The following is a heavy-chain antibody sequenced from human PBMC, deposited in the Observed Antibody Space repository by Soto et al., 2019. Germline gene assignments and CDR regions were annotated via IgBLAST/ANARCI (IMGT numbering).Heavy chain of an antibody. CDR1: GGSISSSSYY. V-gene: IGHV2-70*01. CDR3: ARRAAYSSSYFFDY. CDR2: IDWDGDK. D-gene: IGHD6-6*01. J-gene: IGHJ4*02. Sequence: TLSLTCTVSGGSISSSSYYWGWIRQPPGKALEWLALIDWDGDKYYNTSLKTRLTISKDTSRNQVVLTMANMDPVDTATYYCARRAAYSSSYFFDYWGQGTLVTVSS.